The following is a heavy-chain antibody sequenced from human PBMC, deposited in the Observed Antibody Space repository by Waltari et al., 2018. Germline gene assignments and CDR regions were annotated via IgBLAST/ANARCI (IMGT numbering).Heavy chain of an antibody. V-gene: IGHV1-46*01. CDR3: ARDRLAYCGGDCYGMDV. J-gene: IGHJ6*02. D-gene: IGHD2-21*01. Sequence: QVQLVQSGAEVKKPGASVKVSCKASGDTFTSYYMHWVRQAPGQGLEWMGRSNPSGGSTSYEQKFQGRVTMTRDTSTSTVYMELSSLRSEDTAVYYCARDRLAYCGGDCYGMDVWGQGTTVTVSS. CDR1: GDTFTSYY. CDR2: SNPSGGST.